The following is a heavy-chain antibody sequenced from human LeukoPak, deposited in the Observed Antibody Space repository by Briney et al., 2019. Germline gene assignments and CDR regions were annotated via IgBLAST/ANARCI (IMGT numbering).Heavy chain of an antibody. CDR2: ISGSGGST. J-gene: IGHJ4*02. V-gene: IGHV3-23*01. D-gene: IGHD1-26*01. CDR1: GFTFSSYA. Sequence: PGGSLRLSCAASGFTFSSYAVSWVRQAPGKGLEWVSAISGSGGSTYYADSVKGRFTISRDNSKNTLYLQMNSLRAEDTAVYYCAKSPLVKWELPRYFDYWGQGTLVTVSS. CDR3: AKSPLVKWELPRYFDY.